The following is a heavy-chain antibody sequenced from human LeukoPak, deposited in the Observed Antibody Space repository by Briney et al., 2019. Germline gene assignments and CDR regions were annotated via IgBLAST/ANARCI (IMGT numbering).Heavy chain of an antibody. CDR2: IYYSGST. D-gene: IGHD4-23*01. J-gene: IGHJ3*02. Sequence: ASETLSLTCTVSGGSISSYYWSWIRQPPGKGLEWIGYIYYSGSTNYNPSLKSRVTISVDTSKNQFSLKLSSVTAADTAVYYCARHRGLVVTKAFDIWGQGTMVTVSS. V-gene: IGHV4-59*08. CDR3: ARHRGLVVTKAFDI. CDR1: GGSISSYY.